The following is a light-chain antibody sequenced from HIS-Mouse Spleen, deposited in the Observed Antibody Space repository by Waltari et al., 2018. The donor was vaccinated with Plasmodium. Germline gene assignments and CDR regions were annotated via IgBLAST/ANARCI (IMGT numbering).Light chain of an antibody. Sequence: DIVMTQSPATLSVSPGARAPLSCRASQRVSSNLAWYQQKPGQAPRLLIYGASTRATGIPARFSGSGSGTEFTLTISSLQSEDFAVYYCQQYNNWSFTFGPGTKVDIK. V-gene: IGKV3-15*01. CDR3: QQYNNWSFT. CDR1: QRVSSN. J-gene: IGKJ3*01. CDR2: GAS.